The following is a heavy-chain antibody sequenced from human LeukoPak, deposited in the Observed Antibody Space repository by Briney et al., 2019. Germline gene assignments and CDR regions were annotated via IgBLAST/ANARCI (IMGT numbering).Heavy chain of an antibody. V-gene: IGHV4-59*01. CDR3: ARMPYVGATFPLDY. CDR2: IYYSGST. D-gene: IGHD1-26*01. J-gene: IGHJ4*02. CDR1: GGSISSYY. Sequence: NPSETLSLTCTVSGGSISSYYWSWIRQPPGKGLEWIGYIYYSGSTNYNPSLKSRVTISVDTSKNQFSLKLSSVTAADTAVYYCARMPYVGATFPLDYWGQGTLVTVSS.